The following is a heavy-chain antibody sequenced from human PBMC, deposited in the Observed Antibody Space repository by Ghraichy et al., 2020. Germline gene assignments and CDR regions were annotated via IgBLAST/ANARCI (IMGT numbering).Heavy chain of an antibody. CDR3: ASWGAAADKLYYFDY. D-gene: IGHD6-13*01. V-gene: IGHV4-4*07. Sequence: SETLSLTCTVSGGSISSYYWSWIRQPAGKGLEWIGRIYTSGSTNYNPSLKSRVTMSVDTSKNQFSLKLSSVTAADTAVYYCASWGAAADKLYYFDYWGQGTLVTVSS. CDR1: GGSISSYY. J-gene: IGHJ4*02. CDR2: IYTSGST.